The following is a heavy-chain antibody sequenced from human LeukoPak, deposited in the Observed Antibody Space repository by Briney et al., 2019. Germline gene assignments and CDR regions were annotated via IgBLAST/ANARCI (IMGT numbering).Heavy chain of an antibody. CDR1: GGSISSSSYY. Sequence: SETLSLTCTVSGGSISSSSYYWSWIRQPPGKGLEWIGYIYYSGSTNYNPSLKSRVTISVDTSKNQFSLKLSSVTAADTAVYYCASPGYSSSWLYFDYWGQGTLVTVSS. CDR3: ASPGYSSSWLYFDY. CDR2: IYYSGST. D-gene: IGHD6-13*01. V-gene: IGHV4-61*05. J-gene: IGHJ4*02.